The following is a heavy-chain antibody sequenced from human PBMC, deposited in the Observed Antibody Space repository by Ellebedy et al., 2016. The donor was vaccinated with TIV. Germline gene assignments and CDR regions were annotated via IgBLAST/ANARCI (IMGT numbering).Heavy chain of an antibody. Sequence: MPSETLSLTCAVYGGSFSGYYWSWIRQPPGKGLEWIGEINHSGSTNYNPSLKSRVTISVDTSKNQFSLKLSSVTAADTAVYYCARNAYYYDSSGYSNWFDPWGQGTLVTVSS. D-gene: IGHD3-22*01. CDR3: ARNAYYYDSSGYSNWFDP. CDR2: INHSGST. CDR1: GGSFSGYY. V-gene: IGHV4-34*01. J-gene: IGHJ5*02.